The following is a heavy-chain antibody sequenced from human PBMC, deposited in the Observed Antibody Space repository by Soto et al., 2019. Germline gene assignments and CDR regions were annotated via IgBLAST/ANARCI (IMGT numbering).Heavy chain of an antibody. CDR2: ISDSSSTI. Sequence: EVQLVESGGGLVQPGGSLRLSCAASGFTFSDYSLSWVRQAPGKGLEWVSYISDSSSTIHYADSVKGRFTISRDNAKNSVYLQMNSLREEDTAVYYCSTRGWFDSWGQGTLVIVSS. J-gene: IGHJ5*01. CDR3: STRGWFDS. CDR1: GFTFSDYS. V-gene: IGHV3-48*02.